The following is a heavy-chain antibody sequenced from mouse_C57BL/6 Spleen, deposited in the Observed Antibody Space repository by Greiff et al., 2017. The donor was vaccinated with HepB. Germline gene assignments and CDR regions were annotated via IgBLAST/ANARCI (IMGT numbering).Heavy chain of an antibody. CDR1: GFTFSDYG. J-gene: IGHJ1*03. CDR3: ARSGFDV. Sequence: EVQVVESGGGLVKPGGSLKLSCAASGFTFSDYGMHWVRQAPEKGLEWVAYISSGSSTIYYADTVKGRFTISRDNAKNTLFLQMTSLRSEDTAMYYCARSGFDVWGTGTTVTVSS. D-gene: IGHD3-1*01. V-gene: IGHV5-17*01. CDR2: ISSGSSTI.